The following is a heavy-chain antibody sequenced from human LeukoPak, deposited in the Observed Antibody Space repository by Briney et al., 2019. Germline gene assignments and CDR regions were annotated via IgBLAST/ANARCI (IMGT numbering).Heavy chain of an antibody. CDR1: GFTFSSYA. CDR3: AKANMVRGVTLKFDY. V-gene: IGHV3-23*01. CDR2: ISGSGGST. J-gene: IGHJ4*02. D-gene: IGHD3-10*01. Sequence: GGSLRLSCAASGFTFSSYAMSWVRQASGKGLEWVSAISGSGGSTYYADSVKGRFTISRDNSKNTLYLQMNSLRAEDTAVYYCAKANMVRGVTLKFDYWGQGTLVTVSS.